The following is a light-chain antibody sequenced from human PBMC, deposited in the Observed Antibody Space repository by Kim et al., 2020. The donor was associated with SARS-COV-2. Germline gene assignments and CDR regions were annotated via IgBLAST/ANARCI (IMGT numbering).Light chain of an antibody. CDR1: SASSATNY. CDR3: AAWEDSLRGVV. CDR2: SKN. Sequence: VTISCARRSASSATNYVYWYQQPPGTSPKLLIYSKNQRPSGVPDRFSGSKSGTSASLTISGLQAEDEADYYCAAWEDSLRGVVFGGGTQVTVL. V-gene: IGLV1-47*01. J-gene: IGLJ2*01.